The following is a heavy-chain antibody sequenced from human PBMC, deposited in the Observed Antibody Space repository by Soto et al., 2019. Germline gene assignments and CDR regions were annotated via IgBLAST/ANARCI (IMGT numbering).Heavy chain of an antibody. V-gene: IGHV6-1*01. CDR1: WDSVSTNSAA. CDR3: ARGKYYGIDV. Sequence: SQALSLTCAISWDSVSTNSAAWKWIRQSPSRGLEWLGRTLYRSKWYNDYAESVKGRITINPDTSKNQFSLQLNSVTPEDTAVYYCARGKYYGIDVWGQGTTVTVSS. CDR2: TLYRSKWYN. J-gene: IGHJ6*02.